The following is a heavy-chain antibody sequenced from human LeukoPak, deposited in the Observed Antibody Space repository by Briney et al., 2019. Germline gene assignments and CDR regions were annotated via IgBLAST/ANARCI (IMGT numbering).Heavy chain of an antibody. J-gene: IGHJ4*02. CDR3: AKVHGSGSYRFDF. CDR1: GFTFDSYA. V-gene: IGHV3-23*01. Sequence: GGSLRLSCEGSGFTFDSYAMSWVRQSPGKGLEWVSAVTGTGGNTYHADSVEDRFTISRDNSKNTVYLQMNSLRAGDTAIYYCAKVHGSGSYRFDFWGQGTLVTVSS. D-gene: IGHD3-10*01. CDR2: VTGTGGNT.